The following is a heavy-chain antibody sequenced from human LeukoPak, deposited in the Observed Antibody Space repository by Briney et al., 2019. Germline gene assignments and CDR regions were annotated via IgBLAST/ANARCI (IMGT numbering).Heavy chain of an antibody. J-gene: IGHJ4*02. CDR1: GGTFSSYA. Sequence: ASVKVSCKASGGTFSSYAISWVRQAPGQGLEWMGGIIPIFGTANYAQKFQGRVTITTDESTSTAYMELSSLRSEDTAVYYCARDMDEKDKYFGYWGQGTLVTVSS. D-gene: IGHD2-2*03. CDR2: IIPIFGTA. CDR3: ARDMDEKDKYFGY. V-gene: IGHV1-69*05.